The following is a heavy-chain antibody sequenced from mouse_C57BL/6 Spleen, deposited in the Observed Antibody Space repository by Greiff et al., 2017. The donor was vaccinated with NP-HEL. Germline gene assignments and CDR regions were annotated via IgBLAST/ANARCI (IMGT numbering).Heavy chain of an antibody. Sequence: VKLMESGAELVKPGASVKLSCKASGYTFTSYWMHWVKQRPGQGLEWIGMIHPNSGSTNYNEKFKSKATLTVDKSSSTAYMQLSSLTSEDSAVYYCAAITTVVHWYFDVWGTGTTVTVSS. J-gene: IGHJ1*03. V-gene: IGHV1-64*01. CDR3: AAITTVVHWYFDV. CDR2: IHPNSGST. CDR1: GYTFTSYW. D-gene: IGHD1-1*01.